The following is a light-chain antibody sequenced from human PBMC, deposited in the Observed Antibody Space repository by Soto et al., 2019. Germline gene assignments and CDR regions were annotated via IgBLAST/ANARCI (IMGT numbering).Light chain of an antibody. Sequence: DIQMTQSPSTLSGSVGDRVTITCRASQTISSWLAWYQQKPGKAPKLLIYKASTLKSGVPSRFSDSGSGTEFTLTISSLQPDDIATYYCQHYNSYSEAFGQGTKVDSK. V-gene: IGKV1-5*03. CDR2: KAS. J-gene: IGKJ1*01. CDR3: QHYNSYSEA. CDR1: QTISSW.